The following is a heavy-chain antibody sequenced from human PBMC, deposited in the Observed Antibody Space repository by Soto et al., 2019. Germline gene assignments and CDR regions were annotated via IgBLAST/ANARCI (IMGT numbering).Heavy chain of an antibody. CDR3: AREDNPQSGTYFFDS. V-gene: IGHV1-3*01. D-gene: IGHD1-26*01. CDR2: IHGGNGNT. Sequence: QLVQSGAEVKKPGASVKVSCKASGYTFTDYVIHWVRQAPGQRPEWMGWIHGGNGNTEYSQKFQGRVTITRDTSATKSHMELSSLRSGDTAVFYCAREDNPQSGTYFFDSWGQGTLVTVSS. J-gene: IGHJ4*02. CDR1: GYTFTDYV.